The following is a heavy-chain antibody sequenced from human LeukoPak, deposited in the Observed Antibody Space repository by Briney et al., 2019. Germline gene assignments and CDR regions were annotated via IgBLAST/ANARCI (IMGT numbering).Heavy chain of an antibody. CDR3: AKDQVVAGVYYFDY. V-gene: IGHV3-23*01. Sequence: PGGSLRLSCAASGFTFSSYAVSWVRQAPGKGLEWVSAISGSGGSTYYADSVKGRFTISRDNSKNTLYLQMNSLRAEDTAVYYCAKDQVVAGVYYFDYWGQGTLVTVSS. J-gene: IGHJ4*02. CDR2: ISGSGGST. D-gene: IGHD6-19*01. CDR1: GFTFSSYA.